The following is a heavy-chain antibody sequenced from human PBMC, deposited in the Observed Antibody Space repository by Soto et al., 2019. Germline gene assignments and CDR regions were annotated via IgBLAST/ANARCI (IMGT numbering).Heavy chain of an antibody. CDR2: IIPIFGTA. V-gene: IGHV1-69*13. J-gene: IGHJ6*02. CDR1: GGTFSSYA. D-gene: IGHD5-12*01. CDR3: ASAVEMATERLVLSYYYGMDV. Sequence: GASVKVSCKASGGTFSSYAISWVRQAPGQGLEWMGGIIPIFGTANYAQKFQGRVTITADESTSTAYMELSSLRSEDTAVYYCASAVEMATERLVLSYYYGMDVWGQGTTVTVSS.